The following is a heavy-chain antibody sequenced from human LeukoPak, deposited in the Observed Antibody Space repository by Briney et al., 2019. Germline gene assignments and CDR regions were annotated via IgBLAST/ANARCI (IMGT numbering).Heavy chain of an antibody. CDR2: INPDRGGT. Sequence: ASVKVSCKASGYTFTDYYIHWVRQAPGQGLEWMGWINPDRGGTKYAQKFQGGVTMTSDTSISTAYMELSRLRSDDTAVYYCARIRYSYGSPDFWGQGTQVTVSS. CDR1: GYTFTDYY. J-gene: IGHJ4*02. V-gene: IGHV1-2*02. CDR3: ARIRYSYGSPDF. D-gene: IGHD5-18*01.